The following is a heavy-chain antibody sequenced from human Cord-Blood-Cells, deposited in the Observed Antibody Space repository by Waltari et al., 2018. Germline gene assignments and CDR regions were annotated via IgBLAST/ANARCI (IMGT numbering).Heavy chain of an antibody. CDR2: ISAYNGNT. V-gene: IGHV1-18*04. Sequence: QVQLVQSGAEVKKPGASVKVSCKASGYTFTSSGISWVRQAPGQGLEWMGWISAYNGNTNYAQKLQGRVTMTTDTSTSTAYMELRSLRSDDTAVYYCARDPYCSGGSCYSEYFQHWGQGTLVTVSS. J-gene: IGHJ1*01. CDR1: GYTFTSSG. D-gene: IGHD2-15*01. CDR3: ARDPYCSGGSCYSEYFQH.